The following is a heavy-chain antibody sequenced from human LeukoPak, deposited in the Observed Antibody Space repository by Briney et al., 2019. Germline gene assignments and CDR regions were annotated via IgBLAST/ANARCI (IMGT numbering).Heavy chain of an antibody. D-gene: IGHD5-18*01. J-gene: IGHJ6*03. CDR1: GYSISSGYY. Sequence: PSETLSLTCAVSGYSISSGYYWGWIRPPPGKGLEWIGSIYHSGSTYYNPSLKSRVTISVDTSKNQFSLKLSSVTAADTAVYYCARGVDTAWIYYYSYMDVWGKGTTVTVSS. CDR3: ARGVDTAWIYYYSYMDV. CDR2: IYHSGST. V-gene: IGHV4-38-2*01.